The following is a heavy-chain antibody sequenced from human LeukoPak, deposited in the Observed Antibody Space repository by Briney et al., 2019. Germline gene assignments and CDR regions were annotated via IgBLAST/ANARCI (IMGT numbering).Heavy chain of an antibody. CDR1: GYIFTSYW. CDR2: IYPGDSDT. D-gene: IGHD5-24*01. CDR3: ARQHGLGDY. Sequence: GGSLMIYCQGSGYIFTSYWIGRVRQLPGKGLEWMGIIYPGDSDTRYRPSFQGHVTISANKSISTAYLQWSSLKASDNAMYYCARQHGLGDYWGQGTLVTVSS. V-gene: IGHV5-51*01. J-gene: IGHJ4*02.